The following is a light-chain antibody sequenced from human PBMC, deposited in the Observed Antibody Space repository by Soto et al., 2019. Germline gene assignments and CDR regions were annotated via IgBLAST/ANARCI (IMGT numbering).Light chain of an antibody. CDR1: QVISSA. CDR2: DAY. Sequence: IQLTQSPSSLSASVGDRVTITCRASQVISSALAWYQQKPGKAPKLLIYDAYRLESGVPSRFSGSGSGTDFTLTISSLQPEDFATYYCQQFNNYRLTFGQGTRLEIK. CDR3: QQFNNYRLT. V-gene: IGKV1D-13*01. J-gene: IGKJ5*01.